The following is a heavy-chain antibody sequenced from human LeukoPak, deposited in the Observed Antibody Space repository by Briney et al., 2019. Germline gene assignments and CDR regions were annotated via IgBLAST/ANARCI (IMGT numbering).Heavy chain of an antibody. Sequence: GGSLRLSCAASGFTFRNCAIHWVRQAPGKGLEWLTVMSYNGFNKYYADSEKGRFTISRDNSKNTLYLQMDGLRADDTAVYYCASYLGDMDVWGKGTTVTVSS. D-gene: IGHD3-16*02. V-gene: IGHV3-30-3*01. CDR1: GFTFRNCA. CDR3: ASYLGDMDV. CDR2: MSYNGFNK. J-gene: IGHJ6*03.